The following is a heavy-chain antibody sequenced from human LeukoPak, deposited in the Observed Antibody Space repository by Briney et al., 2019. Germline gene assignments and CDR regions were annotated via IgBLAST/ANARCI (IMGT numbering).Heavy chain of an antibody. V-gene: IGHV4-59*01. Sequence: SETLSLTCTVSDGSISNYYWSWVRQPPGKGLEWIAYIDNSGSTNYNPSLRSRVTISIDTSRNQFSLKLSSVTAADTAVYYCARTDYYDSSVIYYYALDIWGQGTMVTVSS. D-gene: IGHD3-22*01. CDR2: IDNSGST. CDR1: DGSISNYY. CDR3: ARTDYYDSSVIYYYALDI. J-gene: IGHJ3*02.